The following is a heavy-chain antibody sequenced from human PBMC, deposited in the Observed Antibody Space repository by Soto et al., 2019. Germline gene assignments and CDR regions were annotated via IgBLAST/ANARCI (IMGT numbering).Heavy chain of an antibody. V-gene: IGHV4-4*07. CDR1: GGSISSNY. CDR3: ASLQNNWFDP. Sequence: SETLSLTCTVFGGSISSNYWTWIRQTAGKGLEWIGRIYMSGSTNYNPSLKSRVTMSMDTSNNQFSLKLRFVTAADTAVYYCASLQNNWFDPWGQGTLVTVSS. CDR2: IYMSGST. J-gene: IGHJ5*02.